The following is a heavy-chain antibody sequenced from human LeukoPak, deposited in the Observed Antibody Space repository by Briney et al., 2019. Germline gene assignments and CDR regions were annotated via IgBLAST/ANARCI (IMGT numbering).Heavy chain of an antibody. CDR3: ARGYFGPDY. Sequence: GGSLRLSCAASGFTFSSYAMSWVRQAPGKGLEWVSGISGSDGSTNYADSVKGRFTISRDNAKSTLYLQMNSLRAEDTGVYYCARGYFGPDYWGQGTLVIVSS. V-gene: IGHV3-23*01. CDR2: ISGSDGST. J-gene: IGHJ4*02. CDR1: GFTFSSYA. D-gene: IGHD1-26*01.